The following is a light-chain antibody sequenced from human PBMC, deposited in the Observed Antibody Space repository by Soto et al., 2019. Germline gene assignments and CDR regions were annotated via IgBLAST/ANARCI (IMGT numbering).Light chain of an antibody. Sequence: QAVVTQEPSLTVSPGGTVTLTCASSTGAVTNDYYPNWFQQKPGQTPRSLIYGTSNRHSWTPARFSGSLLGGKAALTLSGGQPEYEGEYYCLLYCGGAQAVFGGGTQLTVL. CDR2: GTS. CDR3: LLYCGGAQAV. J-gene: IGLJ7*01. CDR1: TGAVTNDYY. V-gene: IGLV7-43*01.